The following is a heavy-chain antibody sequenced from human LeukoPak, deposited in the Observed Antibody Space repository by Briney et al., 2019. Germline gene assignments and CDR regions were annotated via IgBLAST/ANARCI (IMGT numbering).Heavy chain of an antibody. V-gene: IGHV1-18*01. D-gene: IGHD3-9*01. CDR2: IRVHNGDT. CDR1: GYRFAAFG. J-gene: IGHJ3*01. CDR3: ARDRYDVGVAFDF. Sequence: ASVKVSCKASGYRFAAFGINWVRQAPGQGLEWMGSIRVHNGDTNYAQKFQGRLTMTTDTSATTAYMELRSLKSDDTAVYYCARDRYDVGVAFDFWGQGTMVTVSS.